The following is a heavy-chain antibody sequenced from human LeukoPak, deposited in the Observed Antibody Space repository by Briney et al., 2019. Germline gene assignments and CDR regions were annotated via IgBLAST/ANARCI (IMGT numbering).Heavy chain of an antibody. D-gene: IGHD1-14*01. CDR2: TDGSST. V-gene: IGHV3-74*01. CDR1: GFILSKSW. CDR3: ARDDYNRL. J-gene: IGHJ4*02. Sequence: PGGSLRLSCAASGFILSKSWMHWVRQAPGKGLVWVSRTDGSSTTYADSVKGRFSVSMDNAQNTLYLQMNSLRAEDAAVYYCARDDYNRLWGQGTLVTVSS.